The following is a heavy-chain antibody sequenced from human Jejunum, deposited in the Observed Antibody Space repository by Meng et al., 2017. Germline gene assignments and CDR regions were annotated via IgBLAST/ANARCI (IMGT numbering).Heavy chain of an antibody. CDR2: ISFSGKT. V-gene: IGHV4-30-4*01. CDR3: ARGGNGGRLGDNWFDP. Sequence: HVQLQESGPGLVKPSQTLSLPCPFSVCSISSGNYTWSCIRQPPGKGLEWIGYISFSGKTSYNPSFKSRVTISLDTSKNHFSLTLTSVTVADTAGYYCARGGNGGRLGDNWFDPWGQGTLVTVSS. D-gene: IGHD2-8*01. J-gene: IGHJ5*02. CDR1: VCSISSGNYT.